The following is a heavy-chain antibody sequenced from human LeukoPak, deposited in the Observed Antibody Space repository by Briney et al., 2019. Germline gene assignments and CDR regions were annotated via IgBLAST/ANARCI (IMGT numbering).Heavy chain of an antibody. J-gene: IGHJ4*02. V-gene: IGHV1-3*01. Sequence: ASVKVSCKASGYTFTSYAMHWVRQAPGQRLEWMGWINAGNGNTKYSQKFQGRVTITRDTSASTAYMELSSLRSEDTAVYYCARPRSLLYLFDYWGQGTLATVSS. CDR2: INAGNGNT. CDR1: GYTFTSYA. CDR3: ARPRSLLYLFDY. D-gene: IGHD2-8*01.